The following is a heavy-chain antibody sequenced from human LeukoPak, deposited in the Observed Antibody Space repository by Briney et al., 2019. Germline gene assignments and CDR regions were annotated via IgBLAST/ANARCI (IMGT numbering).Heavy chain of an antibody. D-gene: IGHD5-18*01. Sequence: SETLSLTCTVSGGSIISSSYYWGWIRQPPGKGLEWIGSIYYSGSTYYNPSLKSRVTISVDTSKNQFSLKLSSVTAADTAVYYCAKNTVDTAPTYYYYYMDVWGKGTTVTVSS. CDR1: GGSIISSSYY. J-gene: IGHJ6*03. V-gene: IGHV4-39*07. CDR3: AKNTVDTAPTYYYYYMDV. CDR2: IYYSGST.